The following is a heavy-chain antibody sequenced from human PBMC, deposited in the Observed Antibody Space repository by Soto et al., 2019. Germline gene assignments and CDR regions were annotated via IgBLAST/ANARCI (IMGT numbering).Heavy chain of an antibody. D-gene: IGHD2-2*01. CDR1: GGSISSYY. V-gene: IGHV4-59*01. Sequence: PSETLSLTCTVSGGSISSYYWSWIRQPPGKGLEWIAYINDGGITNHDPSLKSRVSISIDTSKNQFSLKLTSVTAADTAVYYCARDRNEQLLGGPWFDPWGQGTLVTVSS. CDR3: ARDRNEQLLGGPWFDP. J-gene: IGHJ5*02. CDR2: INDGGIT.